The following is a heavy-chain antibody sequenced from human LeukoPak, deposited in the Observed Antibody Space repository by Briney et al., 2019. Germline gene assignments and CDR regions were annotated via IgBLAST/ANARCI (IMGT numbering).Heavy chain of an antibody. CDR3: ARGRSNYYGMDV. D-gene: IGHD1-26*01. CDR1: DGSFSGYY. V-gene: IGHV4-59*01. J-gene: IGHJ6*02. Sequence: SETLSLTCAVKDGSFSGYYWNWIRRPPGKGLEWIGYIYYNGNTNYSPSLKSRVTMSVDTSKNLFSLKVSSVTAADTAVYYCARGRSNYYGMDVWGQGTTVTVSS. CDR2: IYYNGNT.